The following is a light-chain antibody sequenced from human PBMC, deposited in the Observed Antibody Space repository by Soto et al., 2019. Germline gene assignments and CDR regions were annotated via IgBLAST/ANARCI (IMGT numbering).Light chain of an antibody. CDR1: QSLLHSNGYDY. CDR3: QQYGSSLWT. Sequence: DIVMTQFPLSLSVTPGEPASISCRSSQSLLHSNGYDYLDWYLQRPGQSPELLIYLGSERASGVPDRFRGSGSGTDFTLTISRLEPEDFAVYYCQQYGSSLWTFGQGTKVDIK. V-gene: IGKV2-28*01. CDR2: LGS. J-gene: IGKJ1*01.